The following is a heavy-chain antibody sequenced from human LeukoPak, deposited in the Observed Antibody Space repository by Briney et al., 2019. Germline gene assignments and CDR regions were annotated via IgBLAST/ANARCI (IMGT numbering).Heavy chain of an antibody. V-gene: IGHV4-31*03. CDR3: ARDLGYGRGFDY. D-gene: IGHD5-18*01. Sequence: SETLSLTCTVSGGSISSGYYYWVWIRQHPGKDLEWIGYISYSGNTYYNPSIQSRVNISVDTFKAQFSLKLSSVTAADAAVYYCARDLGYGRGFDYWGQGSLVTVSS. J-gene: IGHJ4*02. CDR1: GGSISSGYYY. CDR2: ISYSGNT.